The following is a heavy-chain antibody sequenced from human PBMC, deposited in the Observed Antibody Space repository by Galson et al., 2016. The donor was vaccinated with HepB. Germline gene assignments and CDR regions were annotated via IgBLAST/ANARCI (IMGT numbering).Heavy chain of an antibody. CDR1: GYGFTNYW. J-gene: IGHJ4*02. Sequence: QSGAEVKKPGESLKISCKGSGYGFTNYWNGWVRQMPGKGLEWMGIIQPGDSDTSYRPSFQGPVTISADKSISTAYLQWSSLKASDTAMYYCARRSLKFGVVAPGDYWGQGTLVTVSS. D-gene: IGHD3-3*01. CDR3: ARRSLKFGVVAPGDY. CDR2: IQPGDSDT. V-gene: IGHV5-51*01.